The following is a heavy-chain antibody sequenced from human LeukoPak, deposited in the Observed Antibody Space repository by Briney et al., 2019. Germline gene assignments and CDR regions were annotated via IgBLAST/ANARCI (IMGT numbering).Heavy chain of an antibody. CDR3: TRAPLYYGSGSYYPPPYYYYYYMDV. CDR2: IRSKAYGGTT. CDR1: GFTFGDYA. V-gene: IGHV3-49*04. J-gene: IGHJ6*03. D-gene: IGHD3-10*01. Sequence: GGSLRLSCTASGFTFGDYAMSWVRQAPGKGLEWVGFIRSKAYGGTTEYAASVKGRFTISRDDSKSIAYLRMNSLKTEDTAVYYCTRAPLYYGSGSYYPPPYYYYYYMDVWGKGTTVTISS.